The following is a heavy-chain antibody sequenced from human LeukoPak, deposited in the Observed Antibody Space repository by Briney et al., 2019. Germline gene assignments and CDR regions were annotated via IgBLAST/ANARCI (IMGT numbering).Heavy chain of an antibody. D-gene: IGHD2-2*01. Sequence: GESLKISCKGSGXSFTNYWVGWVRQMPGKGLEWVGIIYPGDSDTRYRPSFEGQVTISADKSISTAYLQWSSLKASDTAMYYCARRRYRSERSCYGGVDAFDIWGQGTMVTVSS. V-gene: IGHV5-51*01. CDR3: ARRRYRSERSCYGGVDAFDI. J-gene: IGHJ3*02. CDR1: GXSFTNYW. CDR2: IYPGDSDT.